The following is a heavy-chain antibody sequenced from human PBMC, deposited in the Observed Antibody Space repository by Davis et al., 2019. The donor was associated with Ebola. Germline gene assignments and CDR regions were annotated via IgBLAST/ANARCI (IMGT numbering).Heavy chain of an antibody. CDR1: GFTFSAHT. J-gene: IGHJ3*02. CDR2: ISYDGSNK. Sequence: PGGSLRLSCSASGFTFSAHTMHWVRQAPGKGLEWVAVISYDGSNKYYADSVKGRFTISRDNSKSTLYLQMNSLRAEDTAVYYCARGIVGATTNGDAFDIWGQGTMVTVSS. D-gene: IGHD1-26*01. V-gene: IGHV3-30-3*01. CDR3: ARGIVGATTNGDAFDI.